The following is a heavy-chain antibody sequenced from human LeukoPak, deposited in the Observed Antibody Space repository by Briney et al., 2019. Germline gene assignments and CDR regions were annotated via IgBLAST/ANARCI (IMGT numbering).Heavy chain of an antibody. Sequence: GESLKISCKGYGYSFTSYWIGWVGQMPGKGLEWMGSIFPGDSETRYSPSFQGQVTISADKSISTAYLQWSSLKASDTAMYYCARLSSRRGYGGYDPLDYWGQGTLVTVSS. CDR2: IFPGDSET. J-gene: IGHJ4*02. CDR1: GYSFTSYW. CDR3: ARLSSRRGYGGYDPLDY. D-gene: IGHD5-12*01. V-gene: IGHV5-51*01.